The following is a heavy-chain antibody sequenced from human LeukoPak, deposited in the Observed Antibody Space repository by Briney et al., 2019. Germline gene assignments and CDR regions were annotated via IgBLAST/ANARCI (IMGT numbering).Heavy chain of an antibody. V-gene: IGHV3-20*04. CDR1: GFTFDNYC. Sequence: GGSLRPSCAASGFTFDNYCMSWVRQPPGKGLEWVSGINWNGGSTGYADSVKGRFTISRDNAKNSLYLQMNSLRAEDTALYYCARGTLKAAATDFDYWGQGTLVTVSS. D-gene: IGHD6-13*01. CDR2: INWNGGST. J-gene: IGHJ4*02. CDR3: ARGTLKAAATDFDY.